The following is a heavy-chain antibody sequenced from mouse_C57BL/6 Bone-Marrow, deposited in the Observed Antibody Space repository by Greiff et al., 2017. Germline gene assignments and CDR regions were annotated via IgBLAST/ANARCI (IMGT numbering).Heavy chain of an antibody. J-gene: IGHJ3*01. V-gene: IGHV5-6*01. D-gene: IGHD2-4*01. CDR2: ISSGGSYT. Sequence: DVHLVESGGDLVKPGGSLKLSCAASGFTFSSYGMSWVRQTPDKRLEWVATISSGGSYTYYPDSVKGRFTISRDNAKNTLYLQMSSLKSEDTAMYYCARAYDYDLAWFAYWGQGTLVTVSA. CDR3: ARAYDYDLAWFAY. CDR1: GFTFSSYG.